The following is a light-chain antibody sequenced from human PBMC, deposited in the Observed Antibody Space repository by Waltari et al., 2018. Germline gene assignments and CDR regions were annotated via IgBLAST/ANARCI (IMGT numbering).Light chain of an antibody. CDR2: DAS. CDR3: QQYDNLPIT. J-gene: IGKJ5*01. Sequence: DIQMTQSPSSLSASVGDRVTITCQASQDISNYLNWYQQKTGKAPKLLLYDASNLETGAPARFSGSGSGTDFTFTISSLQPEDIATYYCQQYDNLPITFGQGTRLEIK. V-gene: IGKV1-33*01. CDR1: QDISNY.